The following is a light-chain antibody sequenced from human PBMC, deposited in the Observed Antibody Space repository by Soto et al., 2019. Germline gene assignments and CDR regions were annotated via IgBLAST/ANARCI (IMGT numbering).Light chain of an antibody. V-gene: IGLV9-49*01. Sequence: QSVLTQPPSASASLGASVTLTCTLSSGYSNYKVDWYQQRPGKGPRFVMRVGTGGIVGSKGEGIPDRFSALGSVLNRYLTIKNIQEEDESEYHCGADHGSGGNFVYVFGTGTKVTAL. CDR3: GADHGSGGNFVYV. CDR1: SGYSNYK. J-gene: IGLJ1*01. CDR2: VGTGGIVG.